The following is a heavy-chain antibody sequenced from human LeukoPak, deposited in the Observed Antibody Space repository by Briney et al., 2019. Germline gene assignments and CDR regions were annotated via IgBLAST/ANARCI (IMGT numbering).Heavy chain of an antibody. J-gene: IGHJ4*02. CDR2: ISAYNGNT. CDR3: ARGYCTNGVCYFDY. V-gene: IGHV1-18*01. Sequence: PVASMKVSCKASGYTFTSYGISWVRQAPGQGLEWMGWISAYNGNTNYAQKLQGRVTMTTDTSTSTAYMELRSLRSDDTAVYYCARGYCTNGVCYFDYWGQGTLVTVSS. D-gene: IGHD2-8*01. CDR1: GYTFTSYG.